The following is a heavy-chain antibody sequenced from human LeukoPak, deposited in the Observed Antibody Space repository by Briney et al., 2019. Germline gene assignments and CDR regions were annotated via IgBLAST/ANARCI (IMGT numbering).Heavy chain of an antibody. V-gene: IGHV3-30-3*01. D-gene: IGHD1-26*01. CDR2: ISYDGSNK. CDR1: GFTFSSYA. CDR3: ARPREEVGATNFDY. J-gene: IGHJ4*02. Sequence: PGRSLRLSCAASGFTFSSYAMHWVCQAPGKGLEWVAVISYDGSNKYYADSVKGRFTISRDNSKNTLYLQMNSLRAEDTAVYYCARPREEVGATNFDYWGQGTLVTVSS.